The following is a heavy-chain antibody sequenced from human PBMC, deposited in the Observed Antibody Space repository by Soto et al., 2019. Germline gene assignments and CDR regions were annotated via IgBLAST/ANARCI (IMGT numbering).Heavy chain of an antibody. J-gene: IGHJ6*02. Sequence: PGGSLRLSCAASGFTFSSYGMHWVRQAPGKGLEWVAVISYDGSNKYYADSVKGRFTISRDNSKNTLYLQMNSLRAEDTAVYYCAKTLKAGYRSQYGMDFWGQGTTVTVSS. D-gene: IGHD2-15*01. V-gene: IGHV3-30*18. CDR3: AKTLKAGYRSQYGMDF. CDR2: ISYDGSNK. CDR1: GFTFSSYG.